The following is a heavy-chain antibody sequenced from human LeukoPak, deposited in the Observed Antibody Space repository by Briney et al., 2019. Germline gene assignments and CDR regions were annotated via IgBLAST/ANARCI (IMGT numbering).Heavy chain of an antibody. D-gene: IGHD3-22*01. V-gene: IGHV1-24*01. J-gene: IGHJ4*02. CDR1: GYTLTELS. Sequence: ASVKVSRKVSGYTLTELSMHWVRQAPGKGLEWMGGFDPEDGETIYAQKFQGRVTMTEDTSTDTAYMELSSLRSEDTAVYYCATGNEGYYDSSGYYYFYWGQGTLVTVSS. CDR3: ATGNEGYYDSSGYYYFY. CDR2: FDPEDGET.